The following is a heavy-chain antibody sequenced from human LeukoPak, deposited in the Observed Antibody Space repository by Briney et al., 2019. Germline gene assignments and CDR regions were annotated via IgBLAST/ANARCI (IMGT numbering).Heavy chain of an antibody. CDR3: ARGSVDTAMVWNY. CDR2: MNPNSGNT. D-gene: IGHD5-18*01. Sequence: ASVKVSCKASGYTFTSYDINWVRQATGQGLEWMGWMNPNSGNTGYAQKFQGRVTITRNTSISTAYMELSSLRSEDTAVYYCARGSVDTAMVWNYWGQGTLVTVSS. J-gene: IGHJ4*02. V-gene: IGHV1-8*03. CDR1: GYTFTSYD.